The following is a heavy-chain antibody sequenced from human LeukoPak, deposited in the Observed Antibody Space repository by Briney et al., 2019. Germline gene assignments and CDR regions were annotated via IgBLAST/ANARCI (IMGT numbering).Heavy chain of an antibody. V-gene: IGHV1-18*01. CDR3: AVHYCGSDCYLYSWFDP. Sequence: ASVKVSCKASGYTFTSYGISWVRQAPGQGLEWMGWISAYNGNTNYAQKLQGRVTMTTDTSTSTAYMELRSLRSDDTAVYYCAVHYCGSDCYLYSWFDPWGQGTLVTVSS. CDR1: GYTFTSYG. CDR2: ISAYNGNT. D-gene: IGHD2-21*02. J-gene: IGHJ5*02.